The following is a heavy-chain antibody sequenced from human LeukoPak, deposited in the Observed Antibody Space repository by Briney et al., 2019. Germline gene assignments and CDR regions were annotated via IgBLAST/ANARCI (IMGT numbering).Heavy chain of an antibody. J-gene: IGHJ4*02. D-gene: IGHD3-9*01. CDR2: MNPNSGNT. CDR3: ARTSSELRYCGWLSRWEGYYFDY. V-gene: IGHV1-8*01. Sequence: ASVKVSCKASGYTFTSYDINWVRQAPGQGLEWRGWMNPNSGNTGYAQKFQGRVTMTRNTSISTAYMELSSLRAEETAVYYCARTSSELRYCGWLSRWEGYYFDYWGQGTLVSVSS. CDR1: GYTFTSYD.